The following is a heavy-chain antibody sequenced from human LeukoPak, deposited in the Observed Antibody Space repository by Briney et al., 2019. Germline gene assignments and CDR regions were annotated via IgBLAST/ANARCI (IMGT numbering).Heavy chain of an antibody. CDR1: GFTFSSYA. V-gene: IGHV3-23*01. Sequence: GGSLRLYCAAPGFTFSSYAMSWVRQAPGKGLEWVSAISGSGGSTYYADSVKGRFTISRDNSKNTLYLQMNSLRAEDTAVYYCAKAQQSYSSSWYASFDYWGQGTLVTVSS. J-gene: IGHJ4*02. D-gene: IGHD6-13*01. CDR2: ISGSGGST. CDR3: AKAQQSYSSSWYASFDY.